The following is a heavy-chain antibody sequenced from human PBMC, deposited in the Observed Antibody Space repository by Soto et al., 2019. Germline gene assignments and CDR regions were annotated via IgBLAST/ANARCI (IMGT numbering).Heavy chain of an antibody. CDR3: VRARPHDRCFDI. Sequence: QLQLVQSGAEVKQPGSSVKVSCKASGGTFSSYAISWVRQAPGQGLEWMGDIIPIFGTPFYAQKFHGRLTISADESTATASMEVGSLRAAETAVYCCVRARPHDRCFDIWGRGTLVTVSS. CDR2: IIPIFGTP. V-gene: IGHV1-69*01. J-gene: IGHJ2*01. CDR1: GGTFSSYA.